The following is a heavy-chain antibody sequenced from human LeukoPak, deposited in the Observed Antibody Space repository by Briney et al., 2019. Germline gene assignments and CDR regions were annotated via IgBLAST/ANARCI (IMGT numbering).Heavy chain of an antibody. CDR2: INAGNGKT. Sequence: ASVKVSCKASGNIFTNLAIHWVRQDSGQRLEWMGWINAGNGKTEYSQKLQGRVTISRDTSASTAYMELSSLRSEDTAVYYCATESSVAGSQWGQGTLVTVSS. CDR1: GNIFTNLA. D-gene: IGHD6-19*01. J-gene: IGHJ4*02. V-gene: IGHV1-3*01. CDR3: ATESSVAGSQ.